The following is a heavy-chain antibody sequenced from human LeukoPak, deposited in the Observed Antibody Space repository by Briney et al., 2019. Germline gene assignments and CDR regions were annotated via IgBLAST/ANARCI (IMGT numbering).Heavy chain of an antibody. D-gene: IGHD3-10*01. J-gene: IGHJ6*02. CDR3: ATLPMVRGVYYDGIDV. CDR1: GCSISSYY. CDR2: INYSGST. Sequence: SETLSLTCTASGCSISSYYWSWIRQPPGKGLEWIGYINYSGSTNSNDSLKRRVTILVDTSKNQFSLTISSLTAADTAVYYCATLPMVRGVYYDGIDVWGQGTTVTVSS. V-gene: IGHV4-59*08.